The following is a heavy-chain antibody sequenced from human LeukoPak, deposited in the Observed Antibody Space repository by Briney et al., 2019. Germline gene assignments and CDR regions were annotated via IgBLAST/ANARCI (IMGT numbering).Heavy chain of an antibody. CDR3: ARVKDYDYVWGTRGHWYFDL. CDR2: IYTSGST. V-gene: IGHV4-4*07. Sequence: SETLSLTCTVSGGSISSYYWSWIRQPAGKGLEWIGRIYTSGSTNYNPSLKSRVTMSVDTSKNQFSLKLSSVTAADTAVYYCARVKDYDYVWGTRGHWYFDLWGRGTLVTVSS. D-gene: IGHD3-16*01. J-gene: IGHJ2*01. CDR1: GGSISSYY.